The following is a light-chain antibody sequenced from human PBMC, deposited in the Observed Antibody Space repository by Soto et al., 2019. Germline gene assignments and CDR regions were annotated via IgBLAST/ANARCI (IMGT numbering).Light chain of an antibody. V-gene: IGKV3-20*01. J-gene: IGKJ1*01. CDR2: DTS. CDR3: QQYGSSGT. CDR1: QSLSSN. Sequence: EIVLTQSPGTLSLSPGERATLSCRASQSLSSNLAWYQQKPGQAPRLLIYDTSTRATGVPTRFSGSRSGADFTLTISRLEPEDFAVYYCQQYGSSGTFGQGTKVDIK.